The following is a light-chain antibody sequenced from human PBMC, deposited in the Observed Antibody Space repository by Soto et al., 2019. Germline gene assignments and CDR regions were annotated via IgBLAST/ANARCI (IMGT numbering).Light chain of an antibody. CDR1: RAITNH. CDR3: QQSYRTPHT. Sequence: DVQLTQSPSPLSASVGDRVSISCRASRAITNHLNWYQQKPGKAPILLVYAASNLLSGVPSRFRGSGSGTNFTLTISSLQPEDFATYYCQQSYRTPHTFGQGTRLEIK. V-gene: IGKV1-39*01. CDR2: AAS. J-gene: IGKJ5*01.